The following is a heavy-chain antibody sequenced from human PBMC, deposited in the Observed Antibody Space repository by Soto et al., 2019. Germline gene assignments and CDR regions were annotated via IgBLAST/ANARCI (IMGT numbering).Heavy chain of an antibody. Sequence: GGSLRLSCAASGFTFSSYGMHWVRQAPGKGLGWLAVISYDGGDKYYTDSVKGRFTISRDNSKNTLYLQMNSLRAEDTAVYYCAKDGDVAAAGYYFDYWGQGTLVTVSS. V-gene: IGHV3-30*18. D-gene: IGHD6-13*01. CDR1: GFTFSSYG. CDR2: ISYDGGDK. CDR3: AKDGDVAAAGYYFDY. J-gene: IGHJ4*02.